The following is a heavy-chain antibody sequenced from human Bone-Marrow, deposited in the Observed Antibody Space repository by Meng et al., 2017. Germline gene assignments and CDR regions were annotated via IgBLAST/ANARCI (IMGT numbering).Heavy chain of an antibody. Sequence: LSLTCAASGFTFSSYSMNWVRQAPGKGLEWVSSISSSSSYIYYADSVKGRFTISRDNAKNSLYLQMNSLRAEDTAVYYCARKQIWFGELTMFSYFDYWGQGTLVTVSS. D-gene: IGHD3-10*01. V-gene: IGHV3-21*01. CDR1: GFTFSSYS. CDR2: ISSSSSYI. J-gene: IGHJ4*02. CDR3: ARKQIWFGELTMFSYFDY.